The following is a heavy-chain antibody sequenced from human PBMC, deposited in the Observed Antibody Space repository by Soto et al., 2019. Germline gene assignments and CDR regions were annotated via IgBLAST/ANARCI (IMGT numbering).Heavy chain of an antibody. Sequence: SETLSLTCTVSGGSFTGHFWSWVRQPPGKGLEWIGEVSHSGVTNYNPSLKSRVTISVDKSKNQFSLKLSSLTAADTAVYYCARISAYHFDYWGQGTLVTVSS. J-gene: IGHJ4*02. CDR3: ARISAYHFDY. D-gene: IGHD3-16*01. V-gene: IGHV4-34*01. CDR2: VSHSGVT. CDR1: GGSFTGHF.